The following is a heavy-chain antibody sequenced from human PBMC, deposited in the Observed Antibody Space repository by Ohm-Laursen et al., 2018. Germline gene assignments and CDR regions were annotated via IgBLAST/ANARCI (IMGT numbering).Heavy chain of an antibody. CDR3: AAGAGEQQLVPLFDY. D-gene: IGHD6-13*01. Sequence: SETLSLTCTVSGGSISSYYWSWIRQPAGKGLEWIGRIHTSGSTNYNPSLKSRVTMSVDTSKNQFSLKLSSVTAADTAVYYCAAGAGEQQLVPLFDYWGQGTLVTVSS. V-gene: IGHV4-4*07. CDR2: IHTSGST. CDR1: GGSISSYY. J-gene: IGHJ4*02.